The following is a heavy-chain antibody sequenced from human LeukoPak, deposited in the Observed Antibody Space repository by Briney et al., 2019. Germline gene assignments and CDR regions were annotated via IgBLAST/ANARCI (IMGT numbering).Heavy chain of an antibody. CDR1: GGSFSGYY. CDR3: ARVNSSGYSTYLDY. Sequence: PSETLSLTCAAYGGSFSGYYWSWIRQPPGKGLEWIGEINHSGSTNYNPSLKSRVTISVDTSKNQFSLKLSSVTAADTAVYYCARVNSSGYSTYLDYWGQGTLVTVSS. V-gene: IGHV4-34*01. J-gene: IGHJ4*02. D-gene: IGHD3-22*01. CDR2: INHSGST.